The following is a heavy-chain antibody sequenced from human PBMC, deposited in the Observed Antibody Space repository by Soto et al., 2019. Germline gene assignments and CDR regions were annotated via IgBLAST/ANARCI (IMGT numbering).Heavy chain of an antibody. CDR2: INYSGST. CDR1: GGSISSGDYY. J-gene: IGHJ4*02. Sequence: SETLSLTCTVSGGSISSGDYYWSWIRQHPGKGLECIGYINYSGSTFYNPSLKSRVTMSVDTSKNQFSLKLSSVTAADTAVYYCARDQQYHYYFDYWGQGTLVTVSS. D-gene: IGHD2-2*01. V-gene: IGHV4-31*03. CDR3: ARDQQYHYYFDY.